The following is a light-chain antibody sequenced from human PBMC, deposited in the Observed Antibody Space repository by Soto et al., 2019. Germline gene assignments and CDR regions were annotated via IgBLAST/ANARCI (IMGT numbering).Light chain of an antibody. CDR3: QQRRNWHLT. Sequence: DIVMTQSPLSLPVTPGEPASISCRSSQSLLHRNGYNYLDWYLQKPGQSPQLLIYLGSFRASGVPDRFSGGGSGTDFTLTISSLEHEDFELYYCQQRRNWHLTLRGGTKV. J-gene: IGKJ4*01. V-gene: IGKV2-28*01. CDR2: LGS. CDR1: QSLLHRNGYNY.